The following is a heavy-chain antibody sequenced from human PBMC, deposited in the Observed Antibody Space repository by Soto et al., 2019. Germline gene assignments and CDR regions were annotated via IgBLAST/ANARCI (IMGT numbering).Heavy chain of an antibody. CDR2: IKQDGSEK. J-gene: IGHJ4*02. CDR1: GFTFSSYW. V-gene: IGHV3-7*03. D-gene: IGHD2-21*02. CDR3: ARHIVVVTAPIRYYFDY. Sequence: PGGSLRLSCAASGFTFSSYWMSWVRQAPGKGLEWVANIKQDGSEKYYVDSVKGRFTISRDNAKNSLYLQMNSLRAEDTAVYYCARHIVVVTAPIRYYFDYWGQGTLVTVSS.